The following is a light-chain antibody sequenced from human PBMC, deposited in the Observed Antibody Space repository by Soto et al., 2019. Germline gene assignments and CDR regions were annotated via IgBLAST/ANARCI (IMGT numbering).Light chain of an antibody. CDR2: SDN. CDR3: AAWDDSLNGWV. Sequence: QSVLTQPPSASGTPGQRVTISCSGSSSNIAINTVTWYQHLPGTAPKVLIYSDNQRPSGVPDRLSGSKSGASASLAISGLQSEDEADYFCAAWDDSLNGWVFGGATKLTVL. V-gene: IGLV1-44*01. J-gene: IGLJ3*02. CDR1: SSNIAINT.